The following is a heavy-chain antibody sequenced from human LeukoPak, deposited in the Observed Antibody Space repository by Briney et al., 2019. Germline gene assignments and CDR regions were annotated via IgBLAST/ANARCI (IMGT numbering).Heavy chain of an antibody. D-gene: IGHD4-11*01. CDR1: SGSMSRYY. CDR2: IYYSGST. Sequence: SETLSLACTVSSGSMSRYYWSWIRQPPEKGLEWIGYIYYSGSTNYNPSLKSRVTISVDTSKNQFSLNLSSVTAADTAVYYCARHRDSTDYWGQGTLVTVSS. J-gene: IGHJ4*02. V-gene: IGHV4-59*08. CDR3: ARHRDSTDY.